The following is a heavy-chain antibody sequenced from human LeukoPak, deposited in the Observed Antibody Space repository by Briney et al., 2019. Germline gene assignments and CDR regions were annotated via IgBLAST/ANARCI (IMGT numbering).Heavy chain of an antibody. CDR1: GGSISSYY. CDR3: ARGSGSYGFDP. J-gene: IGHJ5*02. V-gene: IGHV4-59*01. Sequence: SESLSLTCTVSGGSISSYYWSWIRQSPGKGLECIGYIHYTGSTNYNPSLKSRVTISVETSKNQFSLKLSSVTAADTAVYYCARGSGSYGFDPWGQGTLVTVSS. D-gene: IGHD1-26*01. CDR2: IHYTGST.